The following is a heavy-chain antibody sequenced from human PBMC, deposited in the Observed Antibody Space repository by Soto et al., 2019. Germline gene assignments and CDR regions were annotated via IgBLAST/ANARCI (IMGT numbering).Heavy chain of an antibody. CDR1: GYSFTSYW. CDR3: ARHLSGCGGDCYHWYFDL. Sequence: PRGSLKISCKGSGYSFTSYWIGWVRQMPGKGLEWMGIIYPGDSDTRYSPSFQGQVTISADKSISTAYLQWSSLKASDTAMYYCARHLSGCGGDCYHWYFDLWGRGTLVTVSS. CDR2: IYPGDSDT. V-gene: IGHV5-51*01. J-gene: IGHJ2*01. D-gene: IGHD2-21*01.